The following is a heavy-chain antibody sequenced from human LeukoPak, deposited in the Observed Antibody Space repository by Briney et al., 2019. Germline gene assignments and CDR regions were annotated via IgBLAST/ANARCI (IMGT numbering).Heavy chain of an antibody. J-gene: IGHJ4*02. CDR3: VKGSAYSSSWYVD. CDR2: ITWNSGSI. Sequence: PGGSLRLSCAASGFTFDDYAMHWVRQAPGKGLEWVSGITWNSGSIGYADSVKGRFTISRDNAKNSLYLQINSLRPEDTALYYCVKGSAYSSSWYVDWGLGTLVTVSS. D-gene: IGHD6-13*01. CDR1: GFTFDDYA. V-gene: IGHV3-9*01.